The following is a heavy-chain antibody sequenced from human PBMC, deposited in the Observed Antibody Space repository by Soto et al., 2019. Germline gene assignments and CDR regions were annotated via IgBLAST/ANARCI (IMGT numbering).Heavy chain of an antibody. J-gene: IGHJ6*02. CDR2: IIPMFGTT. CDR3: ARENSIASLSYYYGMEV. D-gene: IGHD6-6*01. V-gene: IGHV1-69*01. CDR1: GGTFTGNP. Sequence: QVQLVQSGAEVKKPGSSVKVSCKASGGTFTGNPISWVRQAPGRGLEWMGGIIPMFGTTNYAQKFQGRVTITAEESTTTAYMELNSLRSEDTAVYYCARENSIASLSYYYGMEVWGQGPTVTVSS.